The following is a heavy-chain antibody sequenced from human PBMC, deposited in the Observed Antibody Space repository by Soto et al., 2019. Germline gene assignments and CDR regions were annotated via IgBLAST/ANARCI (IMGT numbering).Heavy chain of an antibody. D-gene: IGHD3-3*01. CDR1: GYTFTSYD. Sequence: ASVKVSCKASGYTFTSYDINWVRQATGQGLEWMGWMNPNSGNTGYAQKFQGRVTMTRNTSISTAYMELSSLRSEDTAVYYCARAANLYYDFWSGYVYWGQGTLVTVSP. CDR2: MNPNSGNT. J-gene: IGHJ4*02. CDR3: ARAANLYYDFWSGYVY. V-gene: IGHV1-8*01.